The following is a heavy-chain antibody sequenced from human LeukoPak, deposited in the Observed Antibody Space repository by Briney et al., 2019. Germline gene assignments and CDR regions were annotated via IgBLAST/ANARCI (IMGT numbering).Heavy chain of an antibody. CDR1: GFTFSSYG. Sequence: PGGSLRLSCAASGFTFSSYGMHWVRQAPGKGLEWVAFIRYDGSNKYYADSVKGRFTISRDNSKNTLYLQMNSLRAEDTAVYYCAKDLLTGTTYSWFHPWGQGTLVTVSS. CDR2: IRYDGSNK. D-gene: IGHD1-7*01. J-gene: IGHJ5*02. CDR3: AKDLLTGTTYSWFHP. V-gene: IGHV3-30*02.